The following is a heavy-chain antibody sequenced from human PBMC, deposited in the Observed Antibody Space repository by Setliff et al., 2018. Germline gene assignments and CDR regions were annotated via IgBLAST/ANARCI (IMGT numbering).Heavy chain of an antibody. Sequence: SETLSLTCTVSGGSISSSSYYWGWIRQPPGKGLEWIGSIYYSGSTYYNPSLKSRVTISVDASKNQFSLKLSSVTAADTAVYYCARHGYSSSWWNEYYYYYYGMDVWGQGTTVTVSS. CDR3: ARHGYSSSWWNEYYYYYYGMDV. CDR2: IYYSGST. V-gene: IGHV4-39*01. J-gene: IGHJ6*02. CDR1: GGSISSSSYY. D-gene: IGHD6-13*01.